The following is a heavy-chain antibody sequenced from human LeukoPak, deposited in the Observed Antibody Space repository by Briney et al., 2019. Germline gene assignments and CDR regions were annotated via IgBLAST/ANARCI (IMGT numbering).Heavy chain of an antibody. J-gene: IGHJ4*02. CDR2: INSDGVST. D-gene: IGHD6-13*01. CDR3: ARAGYSSSWYAFDY. Sequence: PGGSLRLSCAASGFTFSSYWMHWDRQAPGKGLVWVSRINSDGVSTNYADSVKGRFTISRDNAKNTLYLQMNSLRAEDTAVYYCARAGYSSSWYAFDYWGQGTPVTVSS. V-gene: IGHV3-74*01. CDR1: GFTFSSYW.